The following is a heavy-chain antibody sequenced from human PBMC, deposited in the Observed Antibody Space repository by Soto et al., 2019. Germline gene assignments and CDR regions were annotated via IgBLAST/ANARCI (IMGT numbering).Heavy chain of an antibody. CDR3: ARGQGDWYFDL. Sequence: QVQLVESGGGVVQSGRSLRLSCAASGFTFRTYGMHWVRQAPGQGLEWVAIIWYDGSEKYYADSVKGRFTISRDNSKNTLYLQMHSLRAEDTAVYYCARGQGDWYFDLWGRGTLVTVSS. J-gene: IGHJ2*01. CDR1: GFTFRTYG. V-gene: IGHV3-33*01. CDR2: IWYDGSEK.